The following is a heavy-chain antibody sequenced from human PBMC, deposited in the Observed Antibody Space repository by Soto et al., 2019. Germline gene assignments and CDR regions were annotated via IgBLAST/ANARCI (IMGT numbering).Heavy chain of an antibody. CDR2: ISPYTGDT. Sequence: QVQLVQSGAEVKKPGASVKVSCKASGYTFTDYGISWVRQAPGQGLEWMGRISPYTGDTKYPQRLHGRVTVTADTSTSTAYMELRSLKSDDTAVYYCAKTGGWNWFDPWGQGTLVSVSS. D-gene: IGHD6-19*01. CDR1: GYTFTDYG. CDR3: AKTGGWNWFDP. V-gene: IGHV1-18*01. J-gene: IGHJ5*02.